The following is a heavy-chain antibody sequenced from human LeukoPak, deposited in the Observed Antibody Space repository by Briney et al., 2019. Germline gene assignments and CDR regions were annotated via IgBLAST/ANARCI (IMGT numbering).Heavy chain of an antibody. D-gene: IGHD6-19*01. CDR2: ISGSGGST. CDR1: GFTFSSYA. J-gene: IGHJ3*02. CDR3: AKDLPAVAYLHGAFDI. V-gene: IGHV3-23*01. Sequence: PGGSLRLPCAASGFTFSSYAMIWVRQAPGKGLEWVSGISGSGGSTYYADSVKGRFTISRDNSNSTLYLQMNSLRAEDTAVYFCAKDLPAVAYLHGAFDIWGQGTMVTVSS.